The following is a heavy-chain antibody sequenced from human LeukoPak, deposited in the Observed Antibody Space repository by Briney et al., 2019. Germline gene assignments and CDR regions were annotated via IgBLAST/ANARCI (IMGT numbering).Heavy chain of an antibody. Sequence: GGSLRLSCGASGFTFSSYSMNWVRQAPGKGLEWVSYITRSSSAKFYADSVKGRFTISRDNAENLLYLQMNSLRAEDTAVYYCTRDQEGSDYWGQGTLVTVSS. V-gene: IGHV3-48*01. CDR1: GFTFSSYS. CDR2: ITRSSSAK. CDR3: TRDQEGSDY. J-gene: IGHJ4*02.